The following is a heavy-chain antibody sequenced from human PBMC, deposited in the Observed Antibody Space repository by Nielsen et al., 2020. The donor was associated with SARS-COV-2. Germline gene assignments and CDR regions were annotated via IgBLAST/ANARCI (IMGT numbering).Heavy chain of an antibody. J-gene: IGHJ4*02. D-gene: IGHD4-17*01. CDR2: INHSGST. CDR1: GGSFSGYY. V-gene: IGHV4-34*01. Sequence: GSLRLSCAVYGGSFSGYYWSWIRQPPGKGLEWIGEINHSGSTNYNPSLKSRVTISVDTSKNQFSLKLSSVTAADTAVYYCARETYGDYPSRLDYWGQGTLVTVSS. CDR3: ARETYGDYPSRLDY.